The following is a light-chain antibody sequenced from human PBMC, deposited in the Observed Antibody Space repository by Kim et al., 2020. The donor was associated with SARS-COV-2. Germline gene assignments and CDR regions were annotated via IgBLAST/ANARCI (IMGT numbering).Light chain of an antibody. V-gene: IGLV3-19*01. J-gene: IGLJ2*01. CDR1: RLTNYY. CDR2: GRN. Sequence: LGQTARITCQGDRLTNYYASWYQQKPGQAPILVTYGRNSRPSGIPDRFSGSSSGNTASLTITGAQTEDEADYYCSSRDSGGNLLLFGGGTQLTVL. CDR3: SSRDSGGNLLL.